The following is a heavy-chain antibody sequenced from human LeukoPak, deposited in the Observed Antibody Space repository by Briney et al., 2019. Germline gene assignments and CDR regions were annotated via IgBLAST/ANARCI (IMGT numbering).Heavy chain of an antibody. Sequence: ASVKVSCKASGYTFTGYYMHWVRQAPGQGLEWMGWINPNSGGTNYAQKFQGRVTMTRDTSISTAYMELSRLRSGDTAVYYCARVRYEYSSSFSYFDYWGQGTLVTVSS. V-gene: IGHV1-2*02. CDR2: INPNSGGT. J-gene: IGHJ4*02. CDR1: GYTFTGYY. D-gene: IGHD6-6*01. CDR3: ARVRYEYSSSFSYFDY.